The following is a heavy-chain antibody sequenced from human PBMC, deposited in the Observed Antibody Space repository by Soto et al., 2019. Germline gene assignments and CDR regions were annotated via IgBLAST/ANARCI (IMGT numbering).Heavy chain of an antibody. V-gene: IGHV4-39*01. CDR3: ARRLDDHDLWYYYGMDV. CDR1: GGSISSSSYY. D-gene: IGHD3-16*01. J-gene: IGHJ6*02. Sequence: SETLSLTCTVSGGSISSSSYYWGWIRQPPGKGLEWIGSIYYSGSTYYNPSLKSRVTISVDTSKNQFSLKLSSVTAADTAVYYCARRLDDHDLWYYYGMDVWGQGTTVT. CDR2: IYYSGST.